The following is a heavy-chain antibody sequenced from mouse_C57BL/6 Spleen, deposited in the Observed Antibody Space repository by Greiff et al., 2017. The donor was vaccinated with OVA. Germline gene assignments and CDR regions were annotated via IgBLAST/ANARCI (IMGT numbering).Heavy chain of an antibody. CDR3: ARGGITTVVATDWYVDV. V-gene: IGHV1-64*01. Sequence: QVQLQQPGAELVKPGASVKLSCKASGYTFTSYWMHWVKQRPGQGLEWIGMIHPNSGSTNYNEKFKSKATLTVDKSSSTAYMQLSSLTSEDSAVYYCARGGITTVVATDWYVDVWGTGTTVTVSS. D-gene: IGHD1-1*01. J-gene: IGHJ1*03. CDR2: IHPNSGST. CDR1: GYTFTSYW.